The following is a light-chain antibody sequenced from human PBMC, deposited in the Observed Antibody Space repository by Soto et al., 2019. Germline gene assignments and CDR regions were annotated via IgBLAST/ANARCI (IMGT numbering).Light chain of an antibody. J-gene: IGKJ4*01. V-gene: IGKV3-20*01. CDR1: QTVSSNS. CDR2: GAS. CDR3: QQYGSSPPLT. Sequence: EIVLTQSPGTLSLSPGERATLSCRASQTVSSNSLAWYQQKPGQAPRLLIYGASSRATGIPDRFSGSGSGTDFVLTINRLEPEDFAMYYCQQYGSSPPLTFAGGTQVEIK.